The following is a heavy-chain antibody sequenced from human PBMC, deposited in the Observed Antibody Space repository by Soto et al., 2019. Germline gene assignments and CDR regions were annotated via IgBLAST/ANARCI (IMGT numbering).Heavy chain of an antibody. CDR1: GDSVSSNSAA. CDR3: AGTGSLQWYYMDV. J-gene: IGHJ6*03. V-gene: IGHV6-1*01. CDR2: TYYRSRWYN. Sequence: SQTLSLTCVISGDSVSSNSAAWNWIRQSPSRGLEWLGRTYYRSRWYNDYAVPVRSRITVNADTSKNQFSLHLNSVTPEDTAVYYCAGTGSLQWYYMDVWDKGTTVTVSS. D-gene: IGHD1-7*01.